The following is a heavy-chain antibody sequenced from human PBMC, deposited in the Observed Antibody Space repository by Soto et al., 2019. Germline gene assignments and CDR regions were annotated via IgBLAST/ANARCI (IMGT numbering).Heavy chain of an antibody. V-gene: IGHV4-61*03. D-gene: IGHD2-21*02. CDR1: GDSVPSGSCY. Sequence: QVQLQESGPGLVRPSETLSLTCTVSGDSVPSGSCYWSWIRQPPGKTLEWIGDIYYSGAANYNPSLSSRVTISLATTNNHFSLKLTSVTAAATAVYFCAIDGRDAGTTAIDSWGQGALVTVSS. J-gene: IGHJ5*01. CDR2: IYYSGAA. CDR3: AIDGRDAGTTAIDS.